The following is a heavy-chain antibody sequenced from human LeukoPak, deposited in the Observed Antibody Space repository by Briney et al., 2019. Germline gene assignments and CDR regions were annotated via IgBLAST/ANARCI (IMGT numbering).Heavy chain of an antibody. J-gene: IGHJ4*02. CDR3: AREWAPSGYDSSGYSFDY. D-gene: IGHD3-22*01. Sequence: ASVKVSCRASGYMFPSYGITWVRQGPGQGLVWVGWIDTDDGRTKYKQSLQGRITLTIDRVTTTAYLKLTNLTSDDTAMYFCAREWAPSGYDSSGYSFDYWGQGTLVTVSS. CDR1: GYMFPSYG. CDR2: IDTDDGRT. V-gene: IGHV1-18*01.